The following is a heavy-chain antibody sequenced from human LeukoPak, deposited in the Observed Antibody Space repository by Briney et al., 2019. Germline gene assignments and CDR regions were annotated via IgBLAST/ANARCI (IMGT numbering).Heavy chain of an antibody. CDR1: GGSISSYY. V-gene: IGHV4-59*01. D-gene: IGHD3-9*01. CDR3: ARTRYDILTGYYKGTLFDY. Sequence: SETLSLTCTVSGGSISSYYWRWIRQPPGKGLEWIGYIYYSGSTNYNPSLKSRVTISVDTSKNQFSLKLSSVTAADTAVYYCARTRYDILTGYYKGTLFDYWGQGTLVTVSS. CDR2: IYYSGST. J-gene: IGHJ4*02.